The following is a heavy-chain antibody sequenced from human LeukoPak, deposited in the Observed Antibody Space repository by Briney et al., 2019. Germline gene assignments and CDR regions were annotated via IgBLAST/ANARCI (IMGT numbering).Heavy chain of an antibody. Sequence: SETLSLTCTVSGGSISSGTYYWSWIRQPPGKGLEWIGYIYHSGSTYYNPSLKSRVTISVDRSKNQFSLKLSSVTAADTAVYYCRGVVPAALSFDIWGQGTMVTVSS. CDR1: GGSISSGTYY. CDR3: RGVVPAALSFDI. J-gene: IGHJ3*02. D-gene: IGHD2-2*01. CDR2: IYHSGST. V-gene: IGHV4-30-2*01.